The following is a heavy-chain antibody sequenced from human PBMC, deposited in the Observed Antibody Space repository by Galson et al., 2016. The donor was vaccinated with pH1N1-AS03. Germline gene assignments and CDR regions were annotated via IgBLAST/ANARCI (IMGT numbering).Heavy chain of an antibody. J-gene: IGHJ5*02. V-gene: IGHV4-34*01. D-gene: IGHD2-21*02. CDR3: ARGKKRGSSDTAVWFDP. CDR2: IIHGGRT. Sequence: SETLSLTCHVHGDSFPGYCWTWLRQSPGKGLEWIGEIIHGGRTTYSPSLESRATIFLGTSKNQFSLNLTAVTAADTAIYYCARGKKRGSSDTAVWFDPWGQGALVSVSS. CDR1: GDSFPGYC.